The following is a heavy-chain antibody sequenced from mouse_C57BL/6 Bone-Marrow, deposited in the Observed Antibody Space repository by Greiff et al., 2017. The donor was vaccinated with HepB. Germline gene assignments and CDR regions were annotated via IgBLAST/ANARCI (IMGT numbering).Heavy chain of an antibody. CDR1: GFTFSSYA. J-gene: IGHJ1*03. Sequence: EVKLVESGEGLVKPGGSLKLSCAASGFTFSSYAMSWVRQTPEKRLEWVAYISSGGDYIYYADTVKGRFTISRDNARNTLYLQMSSRKSEDTAMYYCTRDGEGSPWYFDVWGTGTTVTVSS. V-gene: IGHV5-9-1*02. CDR2: ISSGGDYI. CDR3: TRDGEGSPWYFDV. D-gene: IGHD1-1*01.